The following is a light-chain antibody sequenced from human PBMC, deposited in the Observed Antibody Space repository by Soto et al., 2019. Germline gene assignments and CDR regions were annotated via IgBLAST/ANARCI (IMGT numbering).Light chain of an antibody. V-gene: IGLV4-60*02. Sequence: QSVLTQSSSASASLGSSVKLTCTLSSGHSSHIIAWHQQQPGKAPRYLMKLEGSGSYNKGSGVPDRFSGSSSGADRYLTISNLQFEDEADYYCETWDSNTHVFGTGTQLTVL. J-gene: IGLJ1*01. CDR3: ETWDSNTHV. CDR1: SGHSSHI. CDR2: LEGSGSY.